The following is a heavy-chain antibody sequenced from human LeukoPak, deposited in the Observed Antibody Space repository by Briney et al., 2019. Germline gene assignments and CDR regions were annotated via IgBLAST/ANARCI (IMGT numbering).Heavy chain of an antibody. Sequence: GGSLRLSCAASGFTFSSYAMHWVRQAPGKGLEWVAVISYDGSNKYYADSVKGRFTISRDNSKNTLYLQMNSLRAEDTAVYYCARDSREYQLLIDYWGQGTLVTVSS. V-gene: IGHV3-30-3*01. J-gene: IGHJ4*02. D-gene: IGHD2-2*01. CDR3: ARDSREYQLLIDY. CDR1: GFTFSSYA. CDR2: ISYDGSNK.